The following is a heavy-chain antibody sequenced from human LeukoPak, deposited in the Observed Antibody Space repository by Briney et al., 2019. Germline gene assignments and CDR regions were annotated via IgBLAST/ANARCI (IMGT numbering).Heavy chain of an antibody. CDR3: ARESGGWLQFEAFDI. V-gene: IGHV3-64*01. J-gene: IGHJ3*02. D-gene: IGHD5-24*01. CDR2: ISSNGGST. Sequence: PGGSLRLSCAASGFTFSSYAMHWVRQAPGKGLEYVSAISSNGGSTYYANSVKGRFTISRDNSKNTLYLQMGSLRAEDMAVYYCARESGGWLQFEAFDIWGQGTMVTVSS. CDR1: GFTFSSYA.